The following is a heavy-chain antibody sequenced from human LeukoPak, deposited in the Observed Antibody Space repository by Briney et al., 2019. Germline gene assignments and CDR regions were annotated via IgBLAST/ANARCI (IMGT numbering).Heavy chain of an antibody. D-gene: IGHD4-17*01. J-gene: IGHJ3*02. Sequence: PSETLSLTCTVSGGSISSSSYYWGWIRQPPGKVLEWIGSIYYSGSTYYNPSLKSRVTISVDTSKNQFSLKLSSVTAEDTAVYYCASSTGLRAAFDIWGQGTMVTVSS. CDR3: ASSTGLRAAFDI. V-gene: IGHV4-39*01. CDR1: GGSISSSSYY. CDR2: IYYSGST.